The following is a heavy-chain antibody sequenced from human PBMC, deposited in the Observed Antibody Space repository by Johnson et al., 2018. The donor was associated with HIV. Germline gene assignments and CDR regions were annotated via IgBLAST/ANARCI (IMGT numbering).Heavy chain of an antibody. V-gene: IGHV3-64*04. Sequence: QVQLVESGGGLVQPGGSLRLSCAASGFIFSSYAMHWVRQGPGKRLEFVSAISGSGGSTFYADSVKGRFTISRDNSKNTLYLQMNSLRAEDTAVFYCAKDWTRVVESPIVAFDIWGQGTMVTVSS. CDR2: ISGSGGST. D-gene: IGHD2-15*01. CDR1: GFIFSSYA. J-gene: IGHJ3*02. CDR3: AKDWTRVVESPIVAFDI.